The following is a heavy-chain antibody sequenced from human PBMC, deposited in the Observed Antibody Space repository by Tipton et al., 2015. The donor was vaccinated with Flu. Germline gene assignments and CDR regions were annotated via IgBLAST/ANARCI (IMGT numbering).Heavy chain of an antibody. Sequence: GSLRLSCAASGFTFTGYWMSWVRQAPGKGLECVAKIKNDGTDKYYVDSMKGRFSISRDNAKKSVYLQMNSLMAEDTAIYYCARGVYSSGWYPFFDYWGQGTLVTVSS. CDR3: ARGVYSSGWYPFFDY. D-gene: IGHD6-19*01. CDR2: IKNDGTDK. J-gene: IGHJ4*02. CDR1: GFTFTGYW. V-gene: IGHV3-7*01.